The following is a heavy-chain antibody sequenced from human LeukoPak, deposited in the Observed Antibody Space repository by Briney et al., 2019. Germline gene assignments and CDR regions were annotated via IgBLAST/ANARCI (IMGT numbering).Heavy chain of an antibody. D-gene: IGHD2-2*01. CDR2: ISGSGGST. J-gene: IGHJ4*02. CDR3: AKDRLGYCSSTSCYYFDY. Sequence: PGGSLRLSCAASGFTFSSCAMSWVHQAPGKGLEWVSAISGSGGSTYYADSVKGRFTISRDNSKNTLYLQMNSLRAEDTAVYYCAKDRLGYCSSTSCYYFDYWGQGTLVTVSS. CDR1: GFTFSSCA. V-gene: IGHV3-23*01.